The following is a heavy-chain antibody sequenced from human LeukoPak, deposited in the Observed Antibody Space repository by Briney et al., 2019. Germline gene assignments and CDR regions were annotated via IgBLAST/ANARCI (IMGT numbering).Heavy chain of an antibody. CDR2: INPNSSGT. J-gene: IGHJ3*02. CDR1: GYTFTGYY. Sequence: ASVKVSCKASGYTFTGYYMHWVRQAPGQGLEWMGWINPNSSGTNYAQKFQGRVTMTRDTSISTAYMELSRLRSDDTAVYYCAKIPDHYYDSSGYLVPGDAFDIWGQGTMVTVSS. CDR3: AKIPDHYYDSSGYLVPGDAFDI. D-gene: IGHD3-22*01. V-gene: IGHV1-2*02.